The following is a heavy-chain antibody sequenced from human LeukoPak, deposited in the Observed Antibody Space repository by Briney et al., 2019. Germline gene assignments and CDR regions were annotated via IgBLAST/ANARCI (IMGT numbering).Heavy chain of an antibody. D-gene: IGHD6-13*01. CDR1: GYTFTSYD. CDR3: ARPSVYAAGNDAFDI. V-gene: IGHV1-8*01. CDR2: MNPNSGNT. J-gene: IGHJ3*02. Sequence: ASVKVSCKVSGYTFTSYDINWVRQATGQGLEWMGWMNPNSGNTGYAQKFQGRVTMTRNTSISTAYMELSSLRSEDTAVYYCARPSVYAAGNDAFDIWGQGTMVTVSS.